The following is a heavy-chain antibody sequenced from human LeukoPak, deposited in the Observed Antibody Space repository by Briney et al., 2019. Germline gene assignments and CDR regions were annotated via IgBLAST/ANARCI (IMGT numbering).Heavy chain of an antibody. CDR3: ARDLVTVTKGFDI. CDR2: ISYIGST. D-gene: IGHD4-17*01. J-gene: IGHJ3*02. Sequence: SETLSLTCTVSGDSLSSHYWTWIRQPPGKGLEWIGYISYIGSTNYSPSLKSRVTISIDTSKNQFSLKLSSVTAADTAVYYCARDLVTVTKGFDIWGQGTMVSVSS. CDR1: GDSLSSHY. V-gene: IGHV4-59*11.